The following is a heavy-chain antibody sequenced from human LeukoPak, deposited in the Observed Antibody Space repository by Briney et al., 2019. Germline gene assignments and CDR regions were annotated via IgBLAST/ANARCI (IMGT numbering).Heavy chain of an antibody. D-gene: IGHD5-12*01. CDR2: MNPNSGNT. CDR1: YD. Sequence: YDINWVRPATGQGLEWMGWMNPNSGNTGYSQKFQGRVTITRNTSISTAYMELSSLRSEDTAVYYCARGQGGGYGRNWGQGTLVTVSS. V-gene: IGHV1-8*03. J-gene: IGHJ4*02. CDR3: ARGQGGGYGRN.